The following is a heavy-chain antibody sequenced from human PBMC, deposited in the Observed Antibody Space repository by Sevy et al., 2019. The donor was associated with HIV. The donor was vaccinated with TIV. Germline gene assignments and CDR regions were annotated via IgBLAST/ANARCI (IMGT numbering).Heavy chain of an antibody. CDR1: GYTFTGYY. CDR3: ARGDIVVVPATRYYYYYGMDV. J-gene: IGHJ6*02. CDR2: INPNSGGT. Sequence: ASVKVSCKASGYTFTGYYMHWVRQAPGQGLEWMGRINPNSGGTNYAQKFQGRVTMTRDTSISTAYMELSRLRSDDTAVYYRARGDIVVVPATRYYYYYGMDVWGQGTTVTVSS. D-gene: IGHD2-2*01. V-gene: IGHV1-2*06.